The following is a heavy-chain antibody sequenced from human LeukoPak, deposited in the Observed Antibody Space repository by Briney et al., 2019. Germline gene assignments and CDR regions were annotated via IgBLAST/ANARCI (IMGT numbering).Heavy chain of an antibody. D-gene: IGHD5-12*01. V-gene: IGHV4-59*08. J-gene: IGHJ5*02. CDR2: IYYSGST. CDR1: GGSISSYY. CDR3: ARHAGGYDWVYWFDP. Sequence: SETLSLTCTVSGGSISSYYWSWIRQPPGKGLEWIGYIYYSGSTNYNPSLKSRVTISVDTSKNQFSLKLSSVTAADTAVYYCARHAGGYDWVYWFDPWGQGTLVTVSS.